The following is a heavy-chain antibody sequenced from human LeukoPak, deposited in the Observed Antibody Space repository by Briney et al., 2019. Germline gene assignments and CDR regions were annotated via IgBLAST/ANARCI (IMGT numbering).Heavy chain of an antibody. CDR1: GFTFSSYN. D-gene: IGHD3-10*02. Sequence: AGSLRLSCAASGFTFSSYNMNWVRQAPGKGLEWVSYISSSGSTIYYADSVKGRFTISRDNAKNSLYLQMNSLRAEDTAVYYCAELGITMIGGVWGKGTTVTISS. V-gene: IGHV3-48*03. CDR3: AELGITMIGGV. J-gene: IGHJ6*04. CDR2: ISSSGSTI.